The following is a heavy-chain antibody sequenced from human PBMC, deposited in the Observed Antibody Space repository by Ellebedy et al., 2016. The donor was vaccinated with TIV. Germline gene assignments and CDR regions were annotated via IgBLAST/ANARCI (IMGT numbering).Heavy chain of an antibody. CDR3: ARSRYCSSASRGFLDY. CDR1: GFTFSSYA. V-gene: IGHV3-7*03. Sequence: GESLKISCAVSGFTFSSYAMNWVRQAPGKGLEWVANIKEDGSEKNYVDSVKGRFTISRDNAKNSLYLQMNSLRAEDTAVYYCARSRYCSSASRGFLDYWGQGALVTVSS. J-gene: IGHJ4*02. CDR2: IKEDGSEK. D-gene: IGHD2-2*01.